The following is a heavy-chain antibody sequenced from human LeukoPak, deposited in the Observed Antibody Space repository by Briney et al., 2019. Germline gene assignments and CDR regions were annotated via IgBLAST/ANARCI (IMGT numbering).Heavy chain of an antibody. Sequence: SQTLSLTCTVSGGSISSGGYYWSWIRQHPGKGLEWIGYIYYSGSTYYNPSLKSRVTISVDTSKNQFSLKLSSVTAADTAVYYCARVAPAFTTGGRHYYMDVWGKGTTVTVSS. CDR1: GGSISSGGYY. D-gene: IGHD2-2*01. CDR2: IYYSGST. V-gene: IGHV4-31*03. J-gene: IGHJ6*03. CDR3: ARVAPAFTTGGRHYYMDV.